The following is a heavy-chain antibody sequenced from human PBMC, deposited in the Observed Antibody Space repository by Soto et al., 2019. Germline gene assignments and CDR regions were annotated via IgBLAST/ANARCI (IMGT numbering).Heavy chain of an antibody. D-gene: IGHD6-13*01. V-gene: IGHV5-10-1*01. CDR3: ASPEDYGSSWSDFDF. CDR1: GYTSSSYW. CDR2: IDPSDSQT. J-gene: IGHJ4*02. Sequence: GESLKISCQVSGYTSSSYWISCVLQKSGKGLEWMGRIDPSDSQTHYSPSFRGHVPISADKSIGTAYLQWSSLKAADTAIYYCASPEDYGSSWSDFDFWGRGTLVTVSS.